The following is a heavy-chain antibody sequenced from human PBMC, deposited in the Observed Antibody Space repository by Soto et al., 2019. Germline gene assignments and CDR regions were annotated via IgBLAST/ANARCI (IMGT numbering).Heavy chain of an antibody. J-gene: IGHJ6*02. V-gene: IGHV4-30-4*02. CDR2: IYYSVST. Sequence: SETLSLTCTVSGGSISSGDCYWSWISQLPGKGLAWIGDIYYSVSTYYNPSLKIRVTISVDTSKNQFSLKLSSGTAADTALYYWARATRKYIVLMVYPSDRMDVRGQGTTVTVAS. CDR1: GGSISSGDCY. CDR3: ARATRKYIVLMVYPSDRMDV. D-gene: IGHD2-8*01.